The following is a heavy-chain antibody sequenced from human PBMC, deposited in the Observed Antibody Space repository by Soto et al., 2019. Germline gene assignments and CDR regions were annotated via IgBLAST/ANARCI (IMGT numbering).Heavy chain of an antibody. V-gene: IGHV3-30*18. Sequence: GGSLRLSCAASGFTFSSYGMHWVRQAPGKGLEWVAVISYDGSNKYYADSVKGRFTISRDNSKNTLYLQMNSLRAEDTAVYYFSKEDASLLWFGELSIAPFDYWGQGTLVTVSS. J-gene: IGHJ4*02. D-gene: IGHD3-10*01. CDR1: GFTFSSYG. CDR2: ISYDGSNK. CDR3: SKEDASLLWFGELSIAPFDY.